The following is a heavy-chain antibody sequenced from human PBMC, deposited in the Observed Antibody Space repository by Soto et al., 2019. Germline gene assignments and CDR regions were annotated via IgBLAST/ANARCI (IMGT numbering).Heavy chain of an antibody. CDR3: ARGSSMVIGNFDY. J-gene: IGHJ4*02. CDR1: GFTFSSYG. CDR2: IWYDGSNK. D-gene: IGHD5-18*01. Sequence: GGSLRLSCAASGFTFSSYGMHWVRQAPGKGLEWVAVIWYDGSNKYYADSVKGRFTISRDNSKNTLYLQMNSLRAEDTAVYYCARGSSMVIGNFDYWGQGTLVTVSS. V-gene: IGHV3-33*01.